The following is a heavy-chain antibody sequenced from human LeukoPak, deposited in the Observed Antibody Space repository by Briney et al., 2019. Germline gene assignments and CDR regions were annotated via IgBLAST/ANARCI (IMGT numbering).Heavy chain of an antibody. CDR2: ISAYNGNT. CDR1: GYTFTSYG. Sequence: ASVKVSCKSSGYTFTSYGISWVRQAPGQGLEWMGWISAYNGNTNYAQKLQGRVTMATDTSTSTAYMELRSLRSDDTAVYYCARDRSLELLWFGEASDYWGQGTLVTVSS. CDR3: ARDRSLELLWFGEASDY. J-gene: IGHJ4*02. D-gene: IGHD3-10*01. V-gene: IGHV1-18*01.